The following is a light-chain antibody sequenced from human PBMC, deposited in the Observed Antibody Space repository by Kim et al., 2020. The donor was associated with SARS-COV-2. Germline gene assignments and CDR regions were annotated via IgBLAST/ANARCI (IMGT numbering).Light chain of an antibody. CDR2: GAS. J-gene: IGKJ4*01. Sequence: LSPGERATLSCRASQSVGGSLVWYQQKPGRGPRPLIYGASTRATYIPSRFSGSGSGTEFTLTIASLQSEDSAVYYCQQYYEWPLTFGGGTKVDIK. CDR3: QQYYEWPLT. CDR1: QSVGGS. V-gene: IGKV3-15*01.